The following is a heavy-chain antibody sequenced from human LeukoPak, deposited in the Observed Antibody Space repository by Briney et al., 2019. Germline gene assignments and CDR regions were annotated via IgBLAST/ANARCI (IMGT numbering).Heavy chain of an antibody. Sequence: SETLSLTCTVSGGSISSSSYYWGWIRQPPGKGLEWIGSIYYRGSTYYNPSLKSRVTISLDTSKDQFSLKLSSVTAADTAVYYCARSRWLSDPYFDYWGQGTLVTVSS. CDR2: IYYRGST. D-gene: IGHD3-22*01. CDR1: GGSISSSSYY. V-gene: IGHV4-39*07. J-gene: IGHJ4*02. CDR3: ARSRWLSDPYFDY.